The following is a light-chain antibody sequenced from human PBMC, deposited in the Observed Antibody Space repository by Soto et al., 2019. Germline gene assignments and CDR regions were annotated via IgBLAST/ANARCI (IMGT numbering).Light chain of an antibody. CDR1: GSNIGAPYD. J-gene: IGLJ1*01. V-gene: IGLV1-40*01. CDR3: RSYESSLSGYV. Sequence: QSVLTQPPSLSGAPGQRVTISCTGSGSNIGAPYDVHWYQHLPGAAPKLLIYGSTNRPSGVPGRFSGSKSGTSASLAITGLQAEDEADYYCRSYESSLSGYVFGAGTKVTVL. CDR2: GST.